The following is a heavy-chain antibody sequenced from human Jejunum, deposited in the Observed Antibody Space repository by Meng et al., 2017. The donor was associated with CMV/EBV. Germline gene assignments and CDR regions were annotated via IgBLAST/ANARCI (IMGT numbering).Heavy chain of an antibody. CDR2: ISVKNGEA. J-gene: IGHJ2*01. Sequence: QGQRDLCGAEVKTPGSSVNVSCEASGGTFSGYAITWVRQAPGQGLEWMGWISVKNGEAKYPQNFQGRVTMTTDTTTSTAYMELRSLTSDDTAVYYCARYVPNGSFWYFDFWGRGTLVTVSS. CDR3: ARYVPNGSFWYFDF. D-gene: IGHD6-13*01. V-gene: IGHV1-69*04. CDR1: GGTFSGYA.